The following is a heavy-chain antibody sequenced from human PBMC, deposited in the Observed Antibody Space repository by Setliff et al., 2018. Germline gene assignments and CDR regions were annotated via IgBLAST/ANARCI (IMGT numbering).Heavy chain of an antibody. J-gene: IGHJ6*02. V-gene: IGHV3-30*02. CDR2: IRYNGNNQ. CDR1: GFTFSGFG. Sequence: PGGSLRLSCAASGFTFSGFGMHWVRQAPGKGLEWVAFIRYNGNNQYYSDSVKGRFTTSRDNSKNTLNLQMNGLRAEDTAVYYCAKANAMVVTSHSYGMDVWGQGTTVTVSS. CDR3: AKANAMVVTSHSYGMDV. D-gene: IGHD2-21*02.